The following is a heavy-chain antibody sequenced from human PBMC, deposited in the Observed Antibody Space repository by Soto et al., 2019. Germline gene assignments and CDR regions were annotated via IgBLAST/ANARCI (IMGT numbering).Heavy chain of an antibody. CDR2: ISSSGSTI. CDR3: ARDHWGPSVPHYYYYGMDV. D-gene: IGHD7-27*01. Sequence: EVQLVESGGGLVQPGGSLRLSCAASGFTFSSYEMNWVRQAPGKGLEWVSYISSSGSTIYYADSVKGRFTISRDNAKNSLYLQMNILRAEDTAVYYCARDHWGPSVPHYYYYGMDVWGQGTTVTVSS. CDR1: GFTFSSYE. J-gene: IGHJ6*02. V-gene: IGHV3-48*03.